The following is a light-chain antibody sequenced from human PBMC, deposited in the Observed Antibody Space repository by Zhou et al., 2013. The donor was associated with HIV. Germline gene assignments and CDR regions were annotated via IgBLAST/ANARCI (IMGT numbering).Light chain of an antibody. V-gene: IGKV1-NL1*01. CDR3: HQYNSYPQT. CDR2: AAV. CDR1: QAISNS. Sequence: DIQMTQSPSSLSASVGDRVIITCRASQAISNSLAWYQQKPGKAPKLLVYAAVRLQSGVPSRFSGSGSGTDYALTISSLQPEDFATYYCHQYNSYPQTFGQGTKVEIK. J-gene: IGKJ1*01.